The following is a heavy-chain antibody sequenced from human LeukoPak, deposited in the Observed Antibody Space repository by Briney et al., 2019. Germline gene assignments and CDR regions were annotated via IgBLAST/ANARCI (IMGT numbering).Heavy chain of an antibody. J-gene: IGHJ4*02. D-gene: IGHD6-19*01. Sequence: GGSLRLSCAASGFTFSSYGMHWVRQAPGKGLEWVAVIWYDGSNQYYADSVKGRFTISRDISKNTLYLQMHSLRAEDTAVYYCARDPYSSGWLGGTNHYWGQGTLVTVSS. CDR3: ARDPYSSGWLGGTNHY. CDR1: GFTFSSYG. V-gene: IGHV3-33*01. CDR2: IWYDGSNQ.